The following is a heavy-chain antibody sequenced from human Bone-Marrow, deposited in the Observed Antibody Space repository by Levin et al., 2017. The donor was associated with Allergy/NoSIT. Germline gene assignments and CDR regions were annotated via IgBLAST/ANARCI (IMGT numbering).Heavy chain of an antibody. J-gene: IGHJ5*02. CDR1: GFTVGNNY. CDR3: ARDRTCTGGTCYGS. Sequence: GGSLRLSCAASGFTVGNNYMKWVRQAPGKGLEWVSLIYSGGSTYYADSVKGRFTISRDNSKNTLHLQMNSLRTEDTAVYYCARDRTCTGGTCYGSWGQGTLVTVSS. CDR2: IYSGGST. V-gene: IGHV3-66*01. D-gene: IGHD2-15*01.